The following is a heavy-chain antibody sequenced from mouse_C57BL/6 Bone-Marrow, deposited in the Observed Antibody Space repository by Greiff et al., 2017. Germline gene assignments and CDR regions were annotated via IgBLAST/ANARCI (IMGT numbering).Heavy chain of an antibody. Sequence: EVQLQQSGAELVRPGASVKLSCTASGFNIKDDYIHWVKQRPEQGLEWIGWIDPEIGDTAYASKFQGKATITSDTSSNTAYLQLSSLTSEDTAVYYCSSFDGNYFDFWGQGTPPPVAS. D-gene: IGHD2-3*01. J-gene: IGHJ2*01. CDR2: IDPEIGDT. CDR1: GFNIKDDY. V-gene: IGHV14-4*01. CDR3: SSFDGNYFDF.